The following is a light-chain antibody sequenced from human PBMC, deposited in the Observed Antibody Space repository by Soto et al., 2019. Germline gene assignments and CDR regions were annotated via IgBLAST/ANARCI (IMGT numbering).Light chain of an antibody. V-gene: IGKV1-5*03. Sequence: DIQMTQSPSTLSASVGDRVTITFRASQSISSWLAWYQQKPGKAPKLLIYAASSLESGVPSRFSGSGSGTEFTLTISSLQPDDFATYYCQHYNSYSEAFGQGTTGDI. CDR1: QSISSW. CDR2: AAS. J-gene: IGKJ1*01. CDR3: QHYNSYSEA.